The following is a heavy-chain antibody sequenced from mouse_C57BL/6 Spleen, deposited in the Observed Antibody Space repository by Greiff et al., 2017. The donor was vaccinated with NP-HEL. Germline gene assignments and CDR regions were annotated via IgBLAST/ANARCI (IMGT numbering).Heavy chain of an antibody. V-gene: IGHV3-6*01. D-gene: IGHD2-4*01. Sequence: EVKLQESGPGLVKPSQSLSLTCSVTGYSITSGYYWNWIRQFPGNKLEWMGYISYDGSNNYNPSLKNRISITRDTSKNQFFLKLNSVTTEDTATYYCARRGYDYDGLFDYWGQGTTLTVSS. CDR3: ARRGYDYDGLFDY. J-gene: IGHJ2*01. CDR2: ISYDGSN. CDR1: GYSITSGYY.